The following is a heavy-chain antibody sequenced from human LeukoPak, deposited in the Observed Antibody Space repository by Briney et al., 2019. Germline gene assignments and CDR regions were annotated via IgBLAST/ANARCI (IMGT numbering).Heavy chain of an antibody. CDR1: GGSISSYY. CDR3: ARIYGSGSYSLYYYYYMDV. Sequence: SETLSLTCTVSGGSISSYYWSWIRQPAGKGLEWIGRIYTSGSTSYNPSLKSRVTMSVDTSKNQFSLKLSSVTTADTAVYYCARIYGSGSYSLYYYYYMDVWGKGTTVTVSS. CDR2: IYTSGST. V-gene: IGHV4-4*07. J-gene: IGHJ6*03. D-gene: IGHD3-10*01.